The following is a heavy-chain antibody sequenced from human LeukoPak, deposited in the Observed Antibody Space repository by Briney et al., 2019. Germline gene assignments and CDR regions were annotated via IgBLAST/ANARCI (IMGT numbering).Heavy chain of an antibody. D-gene: IGHD3-10*01. J-gene: IGHJ4*02. CDR1: GDSVRSDSHY. CDR2: IYYSGST. V-gene: IGHV4-61*01. Sequence: SETLSLTCTVSGDSVRSDSHYWSWIRQPPGKGLELIGYIYYSGSTNYNPSLKSRVTISADTSKNQFSLKLSSVTAADTAVYYCTRDLPRGFGELWSQGTLVTVSS. CDR3: TRDLPRGFGEL.